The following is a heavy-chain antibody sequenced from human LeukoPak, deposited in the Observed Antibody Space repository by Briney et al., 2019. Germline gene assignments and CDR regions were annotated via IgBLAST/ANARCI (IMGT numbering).Heavy chain of an antibody. J-gene: IGHJ4*02. CDR1: GGSISSYY. CDR3: ARALITMIVED. Sequence: SETLSLTCTVSGGSISSYYWSWIRQPPGRGLEWIGYIYYSGSTNYNPSLKSRVTISVDTSKNQFSLKLSSVTAADTAVYYCARALITMIVEDWGQGTLVTVSS. CDR2: IYYSGST. V-gene: IGHV4-59*08. D-gene: IGHD3-22*01.